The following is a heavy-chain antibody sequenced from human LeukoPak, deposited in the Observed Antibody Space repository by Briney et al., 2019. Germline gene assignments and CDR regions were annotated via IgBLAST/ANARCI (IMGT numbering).Heavy chain of an antibody. V-gene: IGHV3-48*01. CDR3: AGDGGSFFPLDC. J-gene: IGHJ4*02. Sequence: GGSLRLSCAASGFTFSSSTMNWVRQAPGKGLEWVSSISIGATAIYYADSVKGRFTVSRDNAKNSLYLQMRSLRAYDTAVYYCAGDGGSFFPLDCWGQGTLVTGSS. CDR2: ISIGATAI. CDR1: GFTFSSST. D-gene: IGHD2-15*01.